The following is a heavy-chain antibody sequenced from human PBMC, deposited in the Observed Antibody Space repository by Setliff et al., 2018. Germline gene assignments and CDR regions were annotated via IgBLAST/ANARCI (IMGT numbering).Heavy chain of an antibody. V-gene: IGHV1-18*01. CDR3: LRDRPYSNSPEYSFDV. CDR2: ISPYNGHT. D-gene: IGHD6-6*01. CDR1: GYILSSYG. Sequence: GASVKVSCKTSGYILSSYGVSWVRQAPGQGLDWMGWISPYNGHTNSAQSLQGRVTMTTDTSTSTAYMEMRSLRSDDTAVYYCLRDRPYSNSPEYSFDVWGQGTTVTVSS. J-gene: IGHJ3*01.